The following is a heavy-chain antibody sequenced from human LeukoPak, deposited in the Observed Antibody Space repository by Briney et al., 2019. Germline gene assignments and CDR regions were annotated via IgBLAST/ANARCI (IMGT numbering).Heavy chain of an antibody. V-gene: IGHV4-34*01. CDR3: ARGPRLNGQFPLND. Sequence: SETLSLTCAVYGGSFSGYYWSWIRQPPGKGLEWIGEINHSGSTNYNPSLKSRVTISVDTSKSQCSLKLASGTAADTAVYYCARGPRLNGQFPLNDGGQGTLLTVSS. J-gene: IGHJ4*02. CDR1: GGSFSGYY. CDR2: INHSGST. D-gene: IGHD1-1*01.